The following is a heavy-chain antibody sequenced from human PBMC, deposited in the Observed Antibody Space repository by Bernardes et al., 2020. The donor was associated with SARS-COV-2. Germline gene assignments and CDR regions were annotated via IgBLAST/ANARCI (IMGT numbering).Heavy chain of an antibody. D-gene: IGHD6-25*01. CDR3: ARLKRRPEA. J-gene: IGHJ5*02. V-gene: IGHV4-39*02. Sequence: SESLSLTCTVSGDSISSSTYYWGRLRQPPGKGLEWFGNIYYSGITHYNPSLKSRVTISVDTSKNHHSLRLTPVTAADTAVYCCARLKRRPEAWGQGTRVTVSS. CDR1: GDSISSSTYY. CDR2: IYYSGIT.